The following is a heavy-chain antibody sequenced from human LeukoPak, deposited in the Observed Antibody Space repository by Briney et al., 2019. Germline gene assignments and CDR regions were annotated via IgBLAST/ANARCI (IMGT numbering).Heavy chain of an antibody. D-gene: IGHD3-22*01. CDR3: VRVAGWYDSSYYFDY. J-gene: IGHJ4*02. V-gene: IGHV4-39*07. Sequence: SETLSLTCTVSGGSISSSSYYWGWIRQPPGKGLEWIGSIYYSGSTYYNPSLKSRVTISVDTSKNQFSLKLSSVTAADTAVYYCVRVAGWYDSSYYFDYWGQGTLVTVSS. CDR2: IYYSGST. CDR1: GGSISSSSYY.